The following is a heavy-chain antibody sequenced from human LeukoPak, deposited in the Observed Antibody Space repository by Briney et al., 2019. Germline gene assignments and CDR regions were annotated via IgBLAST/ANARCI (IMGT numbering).Heavy chain of an antibody. V-gene: IGHV3-30*07. CDR1: GLTFNTYA. Sequence: PGGSLRLSCAASGLTFNTYAMHWVRQAPGKGLEWVAVISYDGSKKFYADSVKGRFTISRDNSKNTLYLQMNSLRAEDTAVYYCARLYSSSYFDYWGQGTLVTVSS. D-gene: IGHD6-6*01. CDR2: ISYDGSKK. CDR3: ARLYSSSYFDY. J-gene: IGHJ4*02.